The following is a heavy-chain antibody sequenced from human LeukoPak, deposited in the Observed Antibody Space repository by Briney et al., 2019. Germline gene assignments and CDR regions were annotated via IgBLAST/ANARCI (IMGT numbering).Heavy chain of an antibody. J-gene: IGHJ4*02. CDR3: ESTVTTERSFDC. CDR2: ISYDGSNK. CDR1: GFTFSSFA. V-gene: IGHV3-30-3*01. Sequence: GGSLRLSCAASGFTFSSFAMHWVRQAPGKGLEWVAVISYDGSNKYYADSVKGRFTISRDNSKNTLYLQMNSLRAEDTALYYCESTVTTERSFDCRGQGTLVTVSS. D-gene: IGHD4-17*01.